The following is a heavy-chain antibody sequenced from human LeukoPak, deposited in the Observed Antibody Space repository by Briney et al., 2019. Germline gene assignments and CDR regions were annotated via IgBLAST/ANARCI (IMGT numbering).Heavy chain of an antibody. CDR1: GFTFYDYA. Sequence: PGGSLRLSCAASGFTFYDYAMHWVRQAPGKGLEGVSGISWNSGSIGYADSVKGRFTISRDNAKNSLYLQMNSLRAEDTALYYCAKDPEGTPNNWFDPWGQGTLVTVSS. J-gene: IGHJ5*02. CDR3: AKDPEGTPNNWFDP. D-gene: IGHD2-15*01. V-gene: IGHV3-9*01. CDR2: ISWNSGSI.